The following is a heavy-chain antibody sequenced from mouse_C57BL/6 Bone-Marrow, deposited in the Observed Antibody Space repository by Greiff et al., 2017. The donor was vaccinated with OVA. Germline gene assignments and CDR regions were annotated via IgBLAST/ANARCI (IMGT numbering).Heavy chain of an antibody. V-gene: IGHV1-9*01. CDR2: ILPGSGST. J-gene: IGHJ3*01. CDR3: ARGIYYDYGMFAY. CDR1: GYTFTGYW. D-gene: IGHD2-4*01. Sequence: QVQLQQSGAELMKPGASVKLSCKATGYTFTGYWIEWVKQRPGHGLEWIGEILPGSGSTNYNEQFKGKATFTADTSSNTAYMQLRSLTTEDSAIYYCARGIYYDYGMFAYWGQGTLVTVSA.